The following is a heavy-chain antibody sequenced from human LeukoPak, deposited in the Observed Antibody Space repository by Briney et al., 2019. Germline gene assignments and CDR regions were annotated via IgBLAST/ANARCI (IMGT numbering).Heavy chain of an antibody. J-gene: IGHJ5*02. CDR3: ARISSRTSSGSYYFWFDP. D-gene: IGHD3-10*01. CDR2: IYHSGST. Sequence: SQTLSLTCTVSGGSISSGGYYWSWIRQPPGKGLEWIGYIYHSGSTYYNPSLKSRVTISVDRSKNQFSLKLSSVTAADTAVYYCARISSRTSSGSYYFWFDPWGQGTLVTVSS. V-gene: IGHV4-30-2*01. CDR1: GGSISSGGYY.